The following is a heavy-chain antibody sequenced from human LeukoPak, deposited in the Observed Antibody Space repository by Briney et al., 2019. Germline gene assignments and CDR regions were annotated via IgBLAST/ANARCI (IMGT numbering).Heavy chain of an antibody. D-gene: IGHD3-9*01. CDR1: GGSISSGDHY. J-gene: IGHJ4*02. V-gene: IGHV4-30-4*01. CDR3: ASLKHAILTGDLSYFDY. Sequence: PSETLSLTCTVSGGSISSGDHYWNWIRQPPGKGLEWIGHIYYSGGTYYNPSLKSRVTISVDMSKNQFSLKLSSVTAADTAVYYCASLKHAILTGDLSYFDYWGQGTLVTVSS. CDR2: IYYSGGT.